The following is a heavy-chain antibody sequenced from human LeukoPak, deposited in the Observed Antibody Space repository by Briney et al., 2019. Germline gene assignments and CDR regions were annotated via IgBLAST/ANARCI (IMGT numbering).Heavy chain of an antibody. CDR1: VGSISSYY. CDR3: ARALQSAKRLEWDY. CDR2: IYTSGST. D-gene: IGHD3-3*01. V-gene: IGHV4-4*07. Sequence: SETLSLTCTVSVGSISSYYWSLIRQPAGKGLEWIERIYTSGSTNYNPSLKSRVTMSVDTSKNQFSLKLSSVTAADTAVYYCARALQSAKRLEWDYWGQGTLVTVSS. J-gene: IGHJ4*02.